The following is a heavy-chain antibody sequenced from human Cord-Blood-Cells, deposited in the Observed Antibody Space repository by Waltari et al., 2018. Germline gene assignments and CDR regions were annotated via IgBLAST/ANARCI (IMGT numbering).Heavy chain of an antibody. D-gene: IGHD1-26*01. CDR1: GYTFTSYA. CDR3: ARDSSGSYYPDY. V-gene: IGHV1-3*01. J-gene: IGHJ4*02. CDR2: INAGNGNT. Sequence: QVQLVQSGAEVKKPGASVKVSCKASGYTFTSYAMHWVRQAPGQRLEWMGWINAGNGNTKYSQKFQGRVTITRDTSASTAYMELSSLRSEDTAVYYCARDSSGSYYPDYWGQGTLVTVSS.